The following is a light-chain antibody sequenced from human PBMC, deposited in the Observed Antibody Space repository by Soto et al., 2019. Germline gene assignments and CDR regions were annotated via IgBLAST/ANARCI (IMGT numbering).Light chain of an antibody. Sequence: EIVLTQSPGTLSLSPGERATLSCRASQSITNSYVAWLQQKPGQAPRLLIYGASNRATGIPDRFSGSGSGTDFTLTISRLEPEDFAVYYCQQYVSSPRTFGQGTKVDIK. CDR1: QSITNSY. J-gene: IGKJ1*01. V-gene: IGKV3-20*01. CDR2: GAS. CDR3: QQYVSSPRT.